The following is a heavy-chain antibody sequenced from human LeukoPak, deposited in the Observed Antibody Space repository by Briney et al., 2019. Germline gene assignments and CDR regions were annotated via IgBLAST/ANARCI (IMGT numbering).Heavy chain of an antibody. J-gene: IGHJ4*02. V-gene: IGHV4-34*01. CDR1: GESFTGYY. D-gene: IGHD5-12*01. CDR2: INHSGSTA. CDR3: ARKSSYARDY. Sequence: SETLSLTCAVYGESFTGYYRNWIRQPPGEGLEWIGEINHSGSTANYNPSLKSRVTLSVDMSKNQFSLKLSNVTAADTAVYYCARKSSYARDYWGQGNMVTVSS.